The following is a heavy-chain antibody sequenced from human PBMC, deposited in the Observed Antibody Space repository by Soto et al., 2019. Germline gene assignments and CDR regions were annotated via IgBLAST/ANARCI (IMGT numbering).Heavy chain of an antibody. D-gene: IGHD3-10*01. CDR2: IKPGDSDT. CDR1: GYNFDDYW. Sequence: EVELVQSGAEVKQSGESLRISCKASGYNFDDYWIGWVRQLSGKGLEYMAIIKPGDSDTKYTPPFQGQVTVSADRSTNTAYLQWNSLKASDSATYYCARLGDGSGFILPPRRWGQGTLVTVTS. CDR3: ARLGDGSGFILPPRR. V-gene: IGHV5-51*01. J-gene: IGHJ1*01.